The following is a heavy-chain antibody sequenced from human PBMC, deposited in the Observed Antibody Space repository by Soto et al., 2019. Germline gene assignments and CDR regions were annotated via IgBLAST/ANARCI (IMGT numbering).Heavy chain of an antibody. V-gene: IGHV4-30-4*01. Sequence: SETLSLTCTVSGGSISSGDYYWSWIRQPPGKGLEWIGYIYYSGSTYYNPSLKSRVTISVDTSKNQFSLKLSSVTAADTAVYYCAREEIVVPAAMGGVGYYYYGMDVWGQGTTVTVSS. D-gene: IGHD2-2*01. J-gene: IGHJ6*02. CDR1: GGSISSGDYY. CDR3: AREEIVVPAAMGGVGYYYYGMDV. CDR2: IYYSGST.